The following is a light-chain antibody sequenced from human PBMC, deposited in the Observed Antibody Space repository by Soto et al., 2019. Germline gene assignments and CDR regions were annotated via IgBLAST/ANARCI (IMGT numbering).Light chain of an antibody. CDR2: KAS. V-gene: IGKV1-5*03. CDR3: QPYNSDSRT. Sequence: DIQMTQSPSTLSASVGDRVTITCRASQSISTYLAWYRHKPGEAPKLLIYKASTLERGVPSRFSGSRSGTDFTLTISSLQPDDFATYYCQPYNSDSRTFGQGTKVDIK. J-gene: IGKJ1*01. CDR1: QSISTY.